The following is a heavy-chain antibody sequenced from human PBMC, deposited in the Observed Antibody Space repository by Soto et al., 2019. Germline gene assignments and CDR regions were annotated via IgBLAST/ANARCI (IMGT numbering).Heavy chain of an antibody. CDR1: GGSISSGGYY. V-gene: IGHV4-31*03. CDR3: ARDDSLQYPERNYYYGMDV. J-gene: IGHJ6*02. D-gene: IGHD4-4*01. Sequence: QVQLQESGPGLVKPSQTLSLTCTVSGGSISSGGYYWSWIRQHPGKGLEWIGYIYYSGSTYYNPSLKIRVTISVDTSKNQFSLKLSSVTAADTAVYYCARDDSLQYPERNYYYGMDVWGQGTTVTVSS. CDR2: IYYSGST.